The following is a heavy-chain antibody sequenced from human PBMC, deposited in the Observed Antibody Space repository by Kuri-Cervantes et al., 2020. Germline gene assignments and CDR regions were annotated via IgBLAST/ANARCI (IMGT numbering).Heavy chain of an antibody. CDR1: GFTFSSYA. Sequence: GESLKISCAASGFTFSSYAMSWVRQAPGKGLEWVSSISSSSSYIYYADSVKGRFTISRDNARDSLYLQMNSLRDEDAAVYYCARDPSGSPGYWGQGTLVTVSS. V-gene: IGHV3-21*01. D-gene: IGHD1-26*01. CDR3: ARDPSGSPGY. CDR2: ISSSSSYI. J-gene: IGHJ4*02.